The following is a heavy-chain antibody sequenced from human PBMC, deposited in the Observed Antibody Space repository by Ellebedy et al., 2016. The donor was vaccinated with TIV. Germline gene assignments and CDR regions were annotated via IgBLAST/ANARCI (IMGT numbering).Heavy chain of an antibody. V-gene: IGHV3-30-3*01. CDR3: ARELTGYYVGY. CDR2: ISYNGGISK. Sequence: GESLKISCEASGFTLSSYWMHWVRQAPGKGLDWVALISYNGGISKYYSDSVKGRFTISRDNSKSTLYLQMNSLRAEDTAVYYCARELTGYYVGYWGQGTLVTVSS. J-gene: IGHJ4*02. D-gene: IGHD3-9*01. CDR1: GFTLSSYW.